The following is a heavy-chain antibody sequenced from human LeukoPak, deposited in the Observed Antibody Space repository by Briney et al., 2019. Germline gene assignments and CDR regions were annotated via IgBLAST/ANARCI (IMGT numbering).Heavy chain of an antibody. D-gene: IGHD3-10*01. V-gene: IGHV3-15*01. J-gene: IGHJ4*02. Sequence: GGSLKLSCAASGFTFSDSGMHWVRQAPGKGLEWVGRIKSKTDGGTTDYAAPVKGRFTISRDDSKNTLYLQMNSLKTEDTAVYYCTTGITMVRGVIHLIDYWGQGTLVTVSS. CDR3: TTGITMVRGVIHLIDY. CDR2: IKSKTDGGTT. CDR1: GFTFSDSG.